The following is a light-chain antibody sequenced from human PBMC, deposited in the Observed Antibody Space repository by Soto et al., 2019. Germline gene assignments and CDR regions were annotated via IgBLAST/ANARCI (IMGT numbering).Light chain of an antibody. CDR2: GAS. V-gene: IGKV3-15*01. J-gene: IGKJ2*01. CDR1: QSVSSN. CDR3: QQYNNWPPYT. Sequence: EIVITQSPATLSVSPGERATLSCRASQSVSSNLAWYQQKPGQAPRLLIYGASTRATGIPARFSGSGSGTEFTLTISSLQSEDSPPYYCQQYNNWPPYTFGQGTKLEIK.